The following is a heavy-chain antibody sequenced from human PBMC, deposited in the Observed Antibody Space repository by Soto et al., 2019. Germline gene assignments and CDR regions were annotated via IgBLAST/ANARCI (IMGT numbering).Heavy chain of an antibody. J-gene: IGHJ4*02. CDR3: AKGRTYSSSYYFDY. D-gene: IGHD6-6*01. V-gene: IGHV3-23*01. CDR2: ISGSGGST. CDR1: GFTFSSYA. Sequence: GGSLRLSCAASGFTFSSYAMSWVRQAPGKGLEWVSAISGSGGSTYYADSVKGRFTISRDNSKNTLYLQMSSLRAEDTAVYYCAKGRTYSSSYYFDYWGQGTLVTVSS.